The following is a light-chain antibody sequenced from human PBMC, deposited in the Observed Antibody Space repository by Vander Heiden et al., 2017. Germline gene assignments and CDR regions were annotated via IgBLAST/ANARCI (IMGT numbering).Light chain of an antibody. J-gene: IGKJ2*01. V-gene: IGKV3-15*01. Sequence: EIVMTQSPATLSVSPGERATLSCRAGESIATNLALYQQKPGQAPRLLIYDASTRATGIPTRFSGSGSGTEFTLTISSLQSEDFAVYYCQQYNDWPLFGQGTKVEIK. CDR2: DAS. CDR1: ESIATN. CDR3: QQYNDWPL.